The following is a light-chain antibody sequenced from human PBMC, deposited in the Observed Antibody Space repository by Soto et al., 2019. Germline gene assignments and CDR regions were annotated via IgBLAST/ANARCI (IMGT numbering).Light chain of an antibody. CDR3: QSYDRSLSRFYV. J-gene: IGLJ1*01. CDR2: GNN. V-gene: IGLV1-40*01. CDR1: SSNIGSNND. Sequence: QSVLTQPPSVSGAPGQRVTISGTGSSSNIGSNNDVHWYQQLPATDPKPLIYGNNNRPSGVPDRSSGSKSGTSASLVITGLQAEDEAEYYCQSYDRSLSRFYVCGPVTKLHVL.